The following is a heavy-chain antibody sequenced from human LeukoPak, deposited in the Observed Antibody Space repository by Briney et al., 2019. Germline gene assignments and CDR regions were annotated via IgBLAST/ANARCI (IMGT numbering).Heavy chain of an antibody. CDR3: ARQVVPAAIKTLDY. D-gene: IGHD2-2*01. CDR2: INPNSGGT. J-gene: IGHJ4*02. Sequence: ASVKVSCKASGYTFTGYYMHWVRQAPGQGLEWMGWINPNSGGTNYAQKFQGRVTMTRDTSISTAYMEPSRLRSDDTAVYYCARQVVPAAIKTLDYWGQGTLVTVSS. V-gene: IGHV1-2*02. CDR1: GYTFTGYY.